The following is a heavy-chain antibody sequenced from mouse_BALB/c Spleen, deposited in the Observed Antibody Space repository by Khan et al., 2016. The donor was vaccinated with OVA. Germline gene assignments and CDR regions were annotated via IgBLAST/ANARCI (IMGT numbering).Heavy chain of an antibody. J-gene: IGHJ3*01. CDR3: ARGEKYGYDPSWFAY. CDR2: IDPSDSET. V-gene: IGHV1-61*01. D-gene: IGHD2-2*01. CDR1: GYTFTSYW. Sequence: VQLQESGAELVRPGASVKLSCKASGYTFTSYWMNWVKQRPGHGLEWIGRIDPSDSETHYNQMFKDKATLTVDKSSSTAYMQLSSLTSEDSAVYYCARGEKYGYDPSWFAYWGQGTLVTVSA.